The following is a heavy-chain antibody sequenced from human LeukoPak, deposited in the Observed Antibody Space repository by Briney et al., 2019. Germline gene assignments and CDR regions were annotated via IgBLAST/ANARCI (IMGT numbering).Heavy chain of an antibody. J-gene: IGHJ5*02. CDR2: IYYSGST. V-gene: IGHV4-39*06. CDR3: ARIPSPGWFDP. Sequence: AETLSLTCTVSGGSISISSYYVGRIRQPPGKGLEWIANIYYSGSTYYNPTLKSRVTISITTSKLQFPLKLPSVTAADTAVYYCARIPSPGWFDPWGQGTLVTVSS. CDR1: GGSISISSYY.